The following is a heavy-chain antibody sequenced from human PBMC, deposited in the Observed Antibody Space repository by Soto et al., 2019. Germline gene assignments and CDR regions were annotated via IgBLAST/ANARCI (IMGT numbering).Heavy chain of an antibody. Sequence: EVQLVESGGGLVQPGRSLRLSCAASGFTFDDYAMHWVRQAPGKGLEWVSGISWNSGSIGYADSVKGRFTISRDNAKNSLYLQMNSLRAEDTALYYCAKDQVGGYDLEEGEAAFDIWGQGTMVTVSS. CDR3: AKDQVGGYDLEEGEAAFDI. V-gene: IGHV3-9*01. D-gene: IGHD5-12*01. CDR2: ISWNSGSI. CDR1: GFTFDDYA. J-gene: IGHJ3*02.